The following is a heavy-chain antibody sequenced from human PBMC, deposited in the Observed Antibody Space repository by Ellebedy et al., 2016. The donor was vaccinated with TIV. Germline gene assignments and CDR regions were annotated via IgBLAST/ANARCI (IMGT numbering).Heavy chain of an antibody. CDR3: ARDFDYGDYYYFDY. V-gene: IGHV1-2*02. J-gene: IGHJ4*02. CDR1: GYSFTRYQ. Sequence: AASVKVSCKASGYSFTRYQMHWVRQAPGQGLEWMGWINPNSGGTNYAQKFQGRVTMTRDTSISTAYMELSRLRSDDTAVYYCARDFDYGDYYYFDYWGQGTLVTVSS. CDR2: INPNSGGT. D-gene: IGHD4-17*01.